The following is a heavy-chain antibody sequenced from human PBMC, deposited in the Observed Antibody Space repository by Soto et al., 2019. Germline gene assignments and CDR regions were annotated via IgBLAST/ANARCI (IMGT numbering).Heavy chain of an antibody. CDR1: GGSISSSSYY. V-gene: IGHV4-39*01. Sequence: SETLSLTCTVSGGSISSSSYYWGWIRQPPGKGLEWIGSVYYSGGTYYNPSLKSRVAISVDTSKNQFSLKLSSVTAADTAVYYCARLVWNDYHFSCLDVWGQGTTVAVSS. J-gene: IGHJ6*02. D-gene: IGHD1-1*01. CDR3: ARLVWNDYHFSCLDV. CDR2: VYYSGGT.